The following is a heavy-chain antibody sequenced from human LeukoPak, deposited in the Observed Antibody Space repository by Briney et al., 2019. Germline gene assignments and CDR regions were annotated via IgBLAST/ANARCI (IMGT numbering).Heavy chain of an antibody. CDR3: ARVLDDYYYYYYMDV. J-gene: IGHJ6*03. D-gene: IGHD1-1*01. CDR2: INPNSGST. Sequence: ASVKVSCKASGYTFTGYYMHWVRQAPGQGLEWMGWINPNSGSTNYAQKFQGRVTMTRDTSISTAYMELSRLRSDDTAVYYCARVLDDYYYYYYMDVWGKGTTVTVSS. V-gene: IGHV1-2*02. CDR1: GYTFTGYY.